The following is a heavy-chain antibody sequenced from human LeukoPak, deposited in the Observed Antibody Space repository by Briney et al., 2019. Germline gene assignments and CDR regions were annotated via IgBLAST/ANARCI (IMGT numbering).Heavy chain of an antibody. CDR2: INPDSGGT. CDR1: GFTFVGHY. J-gene: IGHJ4*02. Sequence: GASVKVSCKTSGFTFVGHYMHWVRQAPGQGLEWMGWINPDSGGTDYPQKFRGRVTMTRDTSSNTLYMELSSLRSDDTAVYSCERLGGAQGYDYRSGGNHYFDHWGQGTLVTVSS. CDR3: ERLGGAQGYDYRSGGNHYFDH. D-gene: IGHD3-10*01. V-gene: IGHV1-2*02.